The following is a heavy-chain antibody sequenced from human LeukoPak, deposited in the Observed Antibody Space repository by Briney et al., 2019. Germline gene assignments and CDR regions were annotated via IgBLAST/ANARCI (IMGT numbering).Heavy chain of an antibody. CDR3: ARRKFLGWFDP. J-gene: IGHJ5*02. CDR2: LNPNSGNA. V-gene: IGHV1-8*03. Sequence: ASVKVSCKGSGYIFTTYDIGWVRQATGQGLEWMGWLNPNSGNAGYAQKFQGRVTISRNTSISTAYMELSSLRSDDTAIYYCARRKFLGWFDPWGQGTLVTVSS. D-gene: IGHD7-27*01. CDR1: GYIFTTYD.